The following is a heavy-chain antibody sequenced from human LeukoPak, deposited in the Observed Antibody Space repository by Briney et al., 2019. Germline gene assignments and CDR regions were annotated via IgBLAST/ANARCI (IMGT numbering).Heavy chain of an antibody. V-gene: IGHV3-30*03. D-gene: IGHD2-21*02. CDR3: ARVAYRVTADQITDAFDV. J-gene: IGHJ3*01. Sequence: GGSLRLSCAASGFTFSSYGMHWVRQAPGKGLEWVAVISYDGSNKYYADSVKGRFTISRDNSKNTLYLQMNSLRAEDTAVYFCARVAYRVTADQITDAFDVWGRETAVTVSS. CDR2: ISYDGSNK. CDR1: GFTFSSYG.